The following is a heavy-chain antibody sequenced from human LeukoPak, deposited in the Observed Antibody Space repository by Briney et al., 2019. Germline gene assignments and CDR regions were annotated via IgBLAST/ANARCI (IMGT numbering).Heavy chain of an antibody. CDR2: INPSGGST. CDR3: ARDSPLISGWYAY. V-gene: IGHV1-46*01. J-gene: IGHJ4*02. D-gene: IGHD6-19*01. CDR1: GYTFTSYG. Sequence: ASVKVSCKASGYTFTSYGISWVRQAPGQGLEWMRRINPSGGSTTYAQKFQGRVTMTRDTSTSTVYMELSSLRSEDTAVYYCARDSPLISGWYAYWGQGTLVTVSS.